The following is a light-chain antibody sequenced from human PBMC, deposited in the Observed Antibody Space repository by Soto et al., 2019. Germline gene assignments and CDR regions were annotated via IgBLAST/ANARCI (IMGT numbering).Light chain of an antibody. CDR1: SSNIGENS. Sequence: QSVLTQPPSVSAAPGQKVTISCSGSSSNIGENSVSWYQQFPGTAPKLLIHEDNKRPSGIPDRCSGSKSGASATLGITGLQTGDEADYYCGAWDSSLGSGQFGGGTKLTVL. CDR2: EDN. V-gene: IGLV1-51*01. J-gene: IGLJ2*01. CDR3: GAWDSSLGSGQ.